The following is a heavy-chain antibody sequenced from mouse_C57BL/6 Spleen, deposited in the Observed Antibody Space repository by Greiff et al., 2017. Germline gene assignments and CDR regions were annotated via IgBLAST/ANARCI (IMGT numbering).Heavy chain of an antibody. V-gene: IGHV1-82*01. Sequence: QVQLQQSGPELVKPGASVKISCKASGYAFSSSWMNWVKQRPGKGLEWIGRIYPGDGDTNYNGKFKGKATLTADKSSSTAYMQLRSLTSEDSAVYCCAKYDYDRFAYWGQGTLVTVSA. D-gene: IGHD2-4*01. J-gene: IGHJ3*01. CDR2: IYPGDGDT. CDR3: AKYDYDRFAY. CDR1: GYAFSSSW.